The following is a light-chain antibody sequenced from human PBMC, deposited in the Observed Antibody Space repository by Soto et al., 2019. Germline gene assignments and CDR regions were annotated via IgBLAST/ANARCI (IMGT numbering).Light chain of an antibody. Sequence: EIVLTQSPGTLSLSPGETATLSCRARQTVRSTYLAWYQQKPGQAPRLLIYGASTRATGIPDRFSGSGSGPDFTLTISRLEPEDFAVYYCQQFGTSPPVTFGGGTKVE. V-gene: IGKV3-20*01. CDR2: GAS. CDR3: QQFGTSPPVT. CDR1: QTVRSTY. J-gene: IGKJ4*01.